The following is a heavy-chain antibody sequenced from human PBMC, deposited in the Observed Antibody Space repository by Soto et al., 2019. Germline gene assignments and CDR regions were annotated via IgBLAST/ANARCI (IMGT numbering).Heavy chain of an antibody. Sequence: QVPLQESGPGLVKPSETLSLTCTVYGGSVSDYYWSWVRQPAGKGPEYIGRIHPSGNTNYNPSLKSRVTMSVDTSHNQLSLRLSSVTAADTAVYYCARGPYCGGDCFFASWGQGALVTVSS. CDR2: IHPSGNT. D-gene: IGHD2-21*02. J-gene: IGHJ5*01. CDR3: ARGPYCGGDCFFAS. CDR1: GGSVSDYY. V-gene: IGHV4-4*07.